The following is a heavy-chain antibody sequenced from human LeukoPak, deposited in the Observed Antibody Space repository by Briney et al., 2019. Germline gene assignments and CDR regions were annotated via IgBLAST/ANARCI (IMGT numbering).Heavy chain of an antibody. CDR2: LSSDGSNK. J-gene: IGHJ4*02. D-gene: IGHD2-21*02. CDR1: GFTFSNYT. V-gene: IGHV3-30-3*01. CDR3: ARGAYQIVVVTAPTY. Sequence: GGSLRLSCAASGFTFSNYTMHWVRQAPGKGLEWVAVLSSDGSNKYYADSVKGRFTISRDISKNTLYLQMTSLRAEDTAVYYCARGAYQIVVVTAPTYWGQGTVVTVSS.